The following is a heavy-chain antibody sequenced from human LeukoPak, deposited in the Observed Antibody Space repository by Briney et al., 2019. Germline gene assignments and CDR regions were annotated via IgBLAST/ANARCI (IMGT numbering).Heavy chain of an antibody. V-gene: IGHV3-23*01. CDR3: ARGTLEHCSGASCYPLDS. CDR2: VTGSGGDT. Sequence: GGSLRLSCAASGFTFSNYAMSWVPQTPGKRLECVSVVTGSGGDTYYTGSVNGRFTISRDNSKNTLYLQMNSLRAEDTAVYYCARGTLEHCSGASCYPLDSWGQGTLVTVSS. CDR1: GFTFSNYA. D-gene: IGHD2-15*01. J-gene: IGHJ5*01.